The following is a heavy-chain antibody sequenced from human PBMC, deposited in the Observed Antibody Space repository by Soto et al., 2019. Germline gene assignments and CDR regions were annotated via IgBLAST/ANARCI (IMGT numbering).Heavy chain of an antibody. V-gene: IGHV3-23*01. CDR3: ARDRVNWGTRTSAYFDY. CDR2: ISSSGEST. J-gene: IGHJ4*02. CDR1: GFTFNSYT. D-gene: IGHD7-27*01. Sequence: PGGSLRLSCAASGFTFNSYTMSWVRQAPGKGLEWVSVISSSGESTYYADSVRGRFTISRDNSKNTLSLQMNSLRAEDTAMYYCARDRVNWGTRTSAYFDYWGQGTLVTVSS.